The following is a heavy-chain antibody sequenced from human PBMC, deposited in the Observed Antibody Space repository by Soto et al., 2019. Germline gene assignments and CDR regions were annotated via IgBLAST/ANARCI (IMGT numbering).Heavy chain of an antibody. J-gene: IGHJ4*02. CDR3: ARGFALWVPLDY. V-gene: IGHV4-30-4*01. Sequence: QVQLQESGPGLVKPSQTLSLTCTVSGGSISSGDYSWRWIRQPPGKGLEWIVYIYYSGSTYYNPSLQSRVTISVDTSKNQFSLKLSSVTAADTAVYYCARGFALWVPLDYWGQGTLVTVSS. CDR1: GGSISSGDYS. CDR2: IYYSGST. D-gene: IGHD3-16*01.